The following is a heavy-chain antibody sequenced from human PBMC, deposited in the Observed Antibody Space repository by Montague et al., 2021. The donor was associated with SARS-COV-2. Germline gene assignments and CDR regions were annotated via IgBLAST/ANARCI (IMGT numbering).Heavy chain of an antibody. CDR2: IYYSGST. D-gene: IGHD6-19*01. CDR3: ARAHWDNYGSSGWRFDP. Sequence: SETLSLTCTVSGGSISSYYWSWIRQPPGKGLQWIGYIYYSGSTNYNPSLKSRVTISVDTSKNQLSLKLSSVTAADTAVYYCARAHWDNYGSSGWRFDPWGQGTLVTVSS. V-gene: IGHV4-59*01. CDR1: GGSISSYY. J-gene: IGHJ5*02.